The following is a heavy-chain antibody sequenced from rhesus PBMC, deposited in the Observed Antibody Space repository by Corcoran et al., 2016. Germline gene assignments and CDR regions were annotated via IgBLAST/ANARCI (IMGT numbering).Heavy chain of an antibody. Sequence: QVQLQESGPGVVKPSETLSLTCAVSGGSISGYYLWSWTRQPPGKGLDWNGYIYGGSWSTSYHPSLKSRVIISIDTSKNQFSLKLSSVTAADTAVYYCASEGRLRQLERGYFDYWGQGVLVTVSS. CDR3: ASEGRLRQLERGYFDY. D-gene: IGHD6-25*01. J-gene: IGHJ4*01. CDR2: IYGGSWST. CDR1: GGSISGYYL. V-gene: IGHV4S7*01.